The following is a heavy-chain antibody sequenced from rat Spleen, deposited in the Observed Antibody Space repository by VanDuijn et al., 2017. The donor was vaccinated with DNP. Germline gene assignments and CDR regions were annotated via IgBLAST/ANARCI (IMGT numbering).Heavy chain of an antibody. CDR1: GFTFSDYA. V-gene: IGHV5-17*01. J-gene: IGHJ4*01. CDR3: ARDNYVNYGAMDP. CDR2: ISYDGLRT. Sequence: EVQLVESGGGLIQPGRSLNLSCVASGFTFSDYAMAWVRPAPKGGLEWVATISYDGLRTYYRDSVKGRFTISRDDAKSTLFLQMDSLRSEDTATYYCARDNYVNYGAMDPWGQGISVTVSS. D-gene: IGHD1-11*01.